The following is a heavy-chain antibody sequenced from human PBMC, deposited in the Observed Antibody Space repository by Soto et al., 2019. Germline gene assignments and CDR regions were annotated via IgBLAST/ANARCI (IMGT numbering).Heavy chain of an antibody. Sequence: ASVKVSCKASGYTFTGYHMHWVRQAPGQGLEWMGWINPNSGDTNYAQKFQGRVTMTRDTSISTAYMELSGLTSGDTAVYYCVRPNNYDTSGYKYDWWGQGTLVTVSS. J-gene: IGHJ4*02. CDR1: GYTFTGYH. CDR3: VRPNNYDTSGYKYDW. D-gene: IGHD3-22*01. CDR2: INPNSGDT. V-gene: IGHV1-2*02.